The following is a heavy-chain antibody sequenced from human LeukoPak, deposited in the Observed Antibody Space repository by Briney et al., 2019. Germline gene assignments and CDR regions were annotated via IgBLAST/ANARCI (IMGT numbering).Heavy chain of an antibody. D-gene: IGHD3-22*01. CDR1: GGTFSSYA. Sequence: SVKVSCKASGGTFSSYAISWVRQAPGQGLEWMGGIIPIFGTANYAQKFQGRVTITADESTSTAYMELSSLRSEDTAVYYCARGTQDSSGYTSDFDYWGQGTLVTVSS. V-gene: IGHV1-69*13. J-gene: IGHJ4*02. CDR2: IIPIFGTA. CDR3: ARGTQDSSGYTSDFDY.